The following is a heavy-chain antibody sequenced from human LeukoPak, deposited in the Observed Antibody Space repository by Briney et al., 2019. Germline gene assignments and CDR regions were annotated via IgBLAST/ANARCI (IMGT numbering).Heavy chain of an antibody. CDR3: ARTSSGWPYYYGMDV. CDR2: INPNSGGT. CDR1: GYTFTGYY. J-gene: IGHJ6*02. Sequence: GASVKVSRKASGYTFTGYYMHWVRQAPGQGLEWMGWINPNSGGTNYAQKFQGRVTMTRDTSISTAYMELSRLRSDDTAVYYCARTSSGWPYYYGMDVWGQGTTVTVSS. D-gene: IGHD6-19*01. V-gene: IGHV1-2*02.